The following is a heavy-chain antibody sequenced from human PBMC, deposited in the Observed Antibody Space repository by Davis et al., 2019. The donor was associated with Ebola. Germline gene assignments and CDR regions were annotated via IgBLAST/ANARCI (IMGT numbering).Heavy chain of an antibody. D-gene: IGHD3-3*01. Sequence: SVKVSCKASGGTFSSYAISWVRQAPGHGLEWMGGIIPIFGTANYAQRFQGRVTITADESRTTAYMELSSLRSEDTAVYYCAKDIPSFYDFWSGCFDYWGQGTLLTVSS. CDR1: GGTFSSYA. CDR2: IIPIFGTA. V-gene: IGHV1-69*13. J-gene: IGHJ4*02. CDR3: AKDIPSFYDFWSGCFDY.